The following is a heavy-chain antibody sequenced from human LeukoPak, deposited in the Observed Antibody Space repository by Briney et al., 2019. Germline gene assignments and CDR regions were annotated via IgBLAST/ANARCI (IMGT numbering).Heavy chain of an antibody. Sequence: GGSLRLSCAVSGFTFSSYVMSWVRQAPGKGLAWVSSMSGSGCSTFYADSVKGRFTISRDNSKNTLYLQMNSLGAEDMAVYDFANWNWNFDYWGQGTLVTVSS. D-gene: IGHD1-7*01. CDR2: MSGSGCST. CDR3: ANWNWNFDY. J-gene: IGHJ4*02. V-gene: IGHV3-23*01. CDR1: GFTFSSYV.